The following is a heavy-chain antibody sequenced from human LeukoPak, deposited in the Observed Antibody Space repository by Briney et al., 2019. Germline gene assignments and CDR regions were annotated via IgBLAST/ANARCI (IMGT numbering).Heavy chain of an antibody. Sequence: GGSLRLSCAASGLTFSNYWMHWVRQAPGKGLVWISRINPDGSHTSYADSVKGRFTISRDNAKNTLYLQMNSQRAEDAAVYFCTRDSYISNVYYGMDVWGQGATVTVSS. CDR2: INPDGSHT. CDR3: TRDSYISNVYYGMDV. V-gene: IGHV3-74*01. D-gene: IGHD1-26*01. CDR1: GLTFSNYW. J-gene: IGHJ6*02.